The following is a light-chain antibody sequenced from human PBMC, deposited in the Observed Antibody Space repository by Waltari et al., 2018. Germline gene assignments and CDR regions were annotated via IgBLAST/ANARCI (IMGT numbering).Light chain of an antibody. Sequence: IQMTQSPSSLSTSVGDRVTITCRASQGISNSLAWYQQKPGKIPKLLINTASTLQSRVPSRFSGSGAGTDCTLTISSLQPEDGATYYSEQYNSAPITFGPGTRLE. V-gene: IGKV1-27*01. CDR1: QGISNS. J-gene: IGKJ5*01. CDR3: EQYNSAPIT. CDR2: TAS.